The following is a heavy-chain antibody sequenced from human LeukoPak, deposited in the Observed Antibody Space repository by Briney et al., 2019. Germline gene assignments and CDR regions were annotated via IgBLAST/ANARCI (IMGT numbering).Heavy chain of an antibody. CDR2: INHSGST. Sequence: ASETLSLTCAVYGGSFSGYYWSWIRQPPGKGLEWIGEINHSGSTNYNPSLKSRVTISVDTSKNQFSLKLSSVTAADTAVYYSARGQRYCSSTSCYVFDYWGQGTLVTVSS. D-gene: IGHD2-2*01. CDR1: GGSFSGYY. CDR3: ARGQRYCSSTSCYVFDY. V-gene: IGHV4-34*01. J-gene: IGHJ4*02.